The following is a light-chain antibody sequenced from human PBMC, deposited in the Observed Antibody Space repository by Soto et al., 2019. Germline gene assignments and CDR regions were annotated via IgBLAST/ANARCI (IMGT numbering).Light chain of an antibody. V-gene: IGKV3-20*01. CDR2: DSS. CDR1: RSVGNNY. Sequence: EIVLTQSPGSLSLSPGERATLSCRASRSVGNNYLAWYQQRPGQAPNLLIYDSSIRATGVPDRISGSGSGTDFILTITRLEPEDSATYYCQQYAYSPLNFGGGTKVEIK. CDR3: QQYAYSPLN. J-gene: IGKJ4*01.